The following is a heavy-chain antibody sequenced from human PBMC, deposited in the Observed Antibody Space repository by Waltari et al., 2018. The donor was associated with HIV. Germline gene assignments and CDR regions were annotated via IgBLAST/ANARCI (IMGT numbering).Heavy chain of an antibody. D-gene: IGHD4-4*01. CDR3: ARRGLQNYYYGMDV. CDR1: GGSISSSSYY. J-gene: IGHJ6*02. Sequence: QLQLQESGPGLVKPSETLSLTCTVSGGSISSSSYYWGWLRKPPGKGLEWIGSIYYSGSTYYNPSLKSRVTISVDTSKNQFSLKLSSVTAADTAVYYCARRGLQNYYYGMDVWGQGTTVTVSS. CDR2: IYYSGST. V-gene: IGHV4-39*01.